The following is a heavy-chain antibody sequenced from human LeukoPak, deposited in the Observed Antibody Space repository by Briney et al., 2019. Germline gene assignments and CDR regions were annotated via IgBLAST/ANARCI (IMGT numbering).Heavy chain of an antibody. Sequence: EGPLRLFCTASVFNFRTYWIASVRHVAGKGLELVANLKEDGSEIYYVDAVKGRFSISRDNAKTSLYLQMHSLSVADTGLYYCVTDQTGRHPYFFDCWGQGTLVTVSS. J-gene: IGHJ4*02. CDR1: VFNFRTYW. D-gene: IGHD3-10*01. CDR3: VTDQTGRHPYFFDC. V-gene: IGHV3-7*01. CDR2: LKEDGSEI.